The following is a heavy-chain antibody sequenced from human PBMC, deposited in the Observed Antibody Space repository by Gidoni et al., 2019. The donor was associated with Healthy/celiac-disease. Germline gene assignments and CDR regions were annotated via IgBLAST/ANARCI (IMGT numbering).Heavy chain of an antibody. CDR2: TNPYSGNT. V-gene: IGHV1-8*01. CDR1: GYPFTSYD. CDR3: ARTHRPGVWVRVLGY. D-gene: IGHD2-8*01. J-gene: IGHJ4*02. Sequence: QLQLVQSGAEVMKPGASVTVSCKASGYPFTSYDINWVRQDTGQGLEWMGWTNPYSGNTGYAQKFQGRVTMTRNTSISTAYMELSSLRSGDTAVYYCARTHRPGVWVRVLGYWGQGTLVTVAA.